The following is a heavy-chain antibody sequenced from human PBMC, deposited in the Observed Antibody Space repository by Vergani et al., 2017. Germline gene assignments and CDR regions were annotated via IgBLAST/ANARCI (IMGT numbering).Heavy chain of an antibody. CDR3: ARDLYNSVVRGVFRYYARDV. J-gene: IGHJ6*02. CDR1: GGTFSSYA. Sequence: QVQLVQSGAEMEKPGSSVRVSCKASGGTFSSYAINWVRQAPGQGLEWMGRIIPMYGTTNLAQKFKGRLTIAADRSASRVYLDLSSLRSDDTAVYFCARDLYNSVVRGVFRYYARDVGGQGTRVTVS. D-gene: IGHD3-10*01. CDR2: IIPMYGTT. V-gene: IGHV1-69*13.